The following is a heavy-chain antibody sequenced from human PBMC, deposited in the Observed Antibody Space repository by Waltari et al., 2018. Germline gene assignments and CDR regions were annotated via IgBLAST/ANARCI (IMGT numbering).Heavy chain of an antibody. Sequence: QLQLQESGPGLVKPSETLSLTCTVSGGSISSSSYYWGWIRQPPGKGLEWIGSIYYSGSTYYNPSLKSRVTISVDTSKNQFSLKLSSVTAADTAVYYCARHSRKAYYFDYWGQGTLVTVSS. CDR1: GGSISSSSYY. CDR2: IYYSGST. V-gene: IGHV4-39*01. CDR3: ARHSRKAYYFDY. J-gene: IGHJ4*02.